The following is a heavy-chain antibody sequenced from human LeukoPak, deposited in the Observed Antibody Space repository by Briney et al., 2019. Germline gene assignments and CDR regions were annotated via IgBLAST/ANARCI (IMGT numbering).Heavy chain of an antibody. J-gene: IGHJ6*02. CDR2: LSYDGTNK. CDR3: AKEVGLLWPRYVIYV. D-gene: IGHD3-10*01. CDR1: GLTVSSNY. V-gene: IGHV3-30*18. Sequence: GGSLRLSCAASGLTVSSNYMTWVRQAPGKGLEWVAILSYDGTNKYYADSVKGRFTISRDNSKNTLYLQMNSLRVEDTAVYYFAKEVGLLWPRYVIYVWGQETTLTVSS.